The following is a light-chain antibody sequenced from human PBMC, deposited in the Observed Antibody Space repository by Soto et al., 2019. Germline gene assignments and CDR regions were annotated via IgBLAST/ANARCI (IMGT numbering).Light chain of an antibody. CDR1: QSISSW. V-gene: IGKV1-5*03. CDR3: HPYNSYWT. J-gene: IGKJ1*01. CDR2: KAS. Sequence: DIQMTQSPSTLSASVGDRVTITCRASQSISSWLAWYQQKPGKAPKLLIYKASSLESGVPSRFSGSGSGTEFTLTISSLQPDDVANDYCHPYNSYWTFGQGTKVEIK.